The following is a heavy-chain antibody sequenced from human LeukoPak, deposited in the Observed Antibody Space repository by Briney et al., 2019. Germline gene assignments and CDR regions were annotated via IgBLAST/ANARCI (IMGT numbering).Heavy chain of an antibody. V-gene: IGHV3-30*18. CDR1: GFTFSSYG. CDR3: AKSNGVGATGYYYGMDV. J-gene: IGHJ6*02. D-gene: IGHD1-26*01. Sequence: GGSLRLSCAASGFTFSSYGMHWVRQAPGKGLEWVAVISYDGSNKYYADFVKGRFTISRDNSKNTLYLQMNSLRAEDTAVYYCAKSNGVGATGYYYGMDVWGQGTTVTVSS. CDR2: ISYDGSNK.